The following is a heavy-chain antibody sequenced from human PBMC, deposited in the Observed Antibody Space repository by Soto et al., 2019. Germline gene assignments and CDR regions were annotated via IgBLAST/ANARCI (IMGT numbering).Heavy chain of an antibody. Sequence: QVQLVESGGGVVQPGRSLRLSCAASGFTFSSYGMHWVRQAPGKGLEWVAVISYDGSNKYYADSVKGRFTISRDNSKTTRYLQMKSLRAEDTAVYYCAKEIGYSYGLDYWGQGTLVTVSS. CDR3: AKEIGYSYGLDY. CDR2: ISYDGSNK. CDR1: GFTFSSYG. D-gene: IGHD5-18*01. J-gene: IGHJ4*02. V-gene: IGHV3-30*18.